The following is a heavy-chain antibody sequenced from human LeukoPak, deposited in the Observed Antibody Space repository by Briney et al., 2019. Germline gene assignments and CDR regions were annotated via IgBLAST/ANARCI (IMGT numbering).Heavy chain of an antibody. J-gene: IGHJ4*02. D-gene: IGHD2-2*01. CDR2: VYSGGET. V-gene: IGHV3-53*01. Sequence: PGGSLRLSCAASGFTVNSKYMSWIRQAPGTGLEWVSVVYSGGETYYADSVRGRFTVSRDISKNTMYLQMNSLRADDTAVYYCAKAEYCSSTSCHKREFDYWGQGTLVTVSS. CDR1: GFTVNSKY. CDR3: AKAEYCSSTSCHKREFDY.